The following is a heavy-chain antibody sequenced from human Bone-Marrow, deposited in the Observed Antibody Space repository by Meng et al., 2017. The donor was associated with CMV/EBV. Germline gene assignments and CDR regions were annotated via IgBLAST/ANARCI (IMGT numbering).Heavy chain of an antibody. D-gene: IGHD6-19*01. V-gene: IGHV1-69*10. CDR2: IIPILGIT. CDR1: GGTFSSYA. CDR3: TRSTYSSGLFDY. J-gene: IGHJ4*03. Sequence: SVKVSCKASGGTFSSYAISWVRQAPGQGLEWMGGIIPILGITKYAQKFQGRVTITADKSTSTAYLELSSLRSEDTAVYYCTRSTYSSGLFDYWGQGTTVTVSS.